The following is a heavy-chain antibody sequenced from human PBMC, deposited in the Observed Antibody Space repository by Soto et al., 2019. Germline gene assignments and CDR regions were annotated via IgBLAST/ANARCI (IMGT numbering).Heavy chain of an antibody. Sequence: PGGSLRLSCASSGFTFSSYAMILVRQAPGKGLEWVSAISGSGGSTYYADSVKGRFTISRDNSKNTLYLQMNSLRAEDTAVYYCAKHFVEVATGVAFDIWGQGTMVTVSS. CDR1: GFTFSSYA. J-gene: IGHJ3*02. CDR3: AKHFVEVATGVAFDI. V-gene: IGHV3-23*01. D-gene: IGHD5-12*01. CDR2: ISGSGGST.